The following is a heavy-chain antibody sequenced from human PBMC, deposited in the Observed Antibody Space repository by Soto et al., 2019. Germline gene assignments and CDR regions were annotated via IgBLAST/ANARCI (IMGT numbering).Heavy chain of an antibody. D-gene: IGHD3-10*01. V-gene: IGHV3-30*03. Sequence: QVQLVESGGGVVQPGRSLRLSCAASGFPFTSYGMHWVREGPGKGLEWLAVISYDGTNNFYADSVKGRFTISRDNSKNTLYLQMNSLRPEDTALYYCVGGQFYSDYRGQGTLVIVSS. J-gene: IGHJ4*02. CDR3: VGGQFYSDY. CDR1: GFPFTSYG. CDR2: ISYDGTNN.